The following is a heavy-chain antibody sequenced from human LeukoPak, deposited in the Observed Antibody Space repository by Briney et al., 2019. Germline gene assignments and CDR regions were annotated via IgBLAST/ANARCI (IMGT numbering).Heavy chain of an antibody. CDR2: ISWNSGSI. CDR1: GFTFDDYA. V-gene: IGHV3-9*01. J-gene: IGHJ4*02. D-gene: IGHD6-13*01. Sequence: PGGSLRLSCAASGFTFDDYAMHWVRQAPGKGLEWVSGISWNSGSIGYADSVKGRFTISRDNAKNSLYLQMNSLRAEDTALYYCAKDWVAVAGTTLAYYFDYWGQGTLVTVSS. CDR3: AKDWVAVAGTTLAYYFDY.